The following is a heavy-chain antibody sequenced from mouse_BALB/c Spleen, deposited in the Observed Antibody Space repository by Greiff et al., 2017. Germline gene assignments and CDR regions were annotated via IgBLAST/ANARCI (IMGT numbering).Heavy chain of an antibody. J-gene: IGHJ4*01. CDR1: GYAFTSYN. CDR3: ARCLLYDGVYYAMDY. D-gene: IGHD2-3*01. CDR2: IDPYNGGT. V-gene: IGHV1S135*01. Sequence: EVQLHQSGPELVKPGASVTVSCKASGYAFTSYNMYWVKQSHGKSLEWIGYIDPYNGGTSYNQKFKGKATLTVDKSSSTAYMHLNSLTSEDSAVYYCARCLLYDGVYYAMDYWGQGTSVTGSS.